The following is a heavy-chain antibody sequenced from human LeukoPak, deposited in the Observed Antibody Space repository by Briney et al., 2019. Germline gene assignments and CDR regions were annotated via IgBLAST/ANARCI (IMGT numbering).Heavy chain of an antibody. V-gene: IGHV3-66*01. CDR1: GFIVSNNY. Sequence: GGSLRLSCAASGFIVSNNYMSWARQAPGKGLEWVSIISTRGTTYYADSVKGRFTISRDNSQNTLYLQMNSLRAEDTAVYYCATRGRSGYYYGMDVWGQGTTVTVSS. CDR2: ISTRGTT. J-gene: IGHJ6*02. D-gene: IGHD1-26*01. CDR3: ATRGRSGYYYGMDV.